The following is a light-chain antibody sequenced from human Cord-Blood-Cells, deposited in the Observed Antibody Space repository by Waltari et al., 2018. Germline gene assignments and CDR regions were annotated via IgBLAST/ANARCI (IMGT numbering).Light chain of an antibody. V-gene: IGKV3-11*01. Sequence: EIVLTQSPATLSLSPGERATLYCRASQSVSSYLAWYQQKPGQAPRLLIYDASNRATGIPARFSGSGSGTDFTLTISSLEPEYFAVYYCQQRSNWPWTFGQGTKVEIK. J-gene: IGKJ1*01. CDR1: QSVSSY. CDR2: DAS. CDR3: QQRSNWPWT.